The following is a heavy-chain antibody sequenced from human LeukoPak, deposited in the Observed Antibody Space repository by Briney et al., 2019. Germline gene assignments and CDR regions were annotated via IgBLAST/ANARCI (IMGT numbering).Heavy chain of an antibody. D-gene: IGHD1-26*01. CDR1: GGSFSGYY. J-gene: IGHJ4*02. V-gene: IGHV4-34*01. CDR2: INHSGST. Sequence: SDTLSLTCAVYGGSFSGYYWSWIRQPPGKGLEWTGEINHSGSTNYNPSLKSRVTISVDTSKNQFSLKLSSVTAADTAVYYCARARLPRRGRSRFDYWGQGTLVTVSS. CDR3: ARARLPRRGRSRFDY.